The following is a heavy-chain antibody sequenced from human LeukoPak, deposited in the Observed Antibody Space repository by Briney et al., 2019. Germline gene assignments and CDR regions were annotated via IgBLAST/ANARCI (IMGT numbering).Heavy chain of an antibody. CDR2: ISWNSGSI. D-gene: IGHD5-18*01. Sequence: GRSLRLSCAVSGFTFDDYAMHWVRQAPGKGLEWVSGISWNSGSIGYADSVKGRFTISRDNAQNSVHLQMDSLRAEDTALYYCAKDRDSYGFNGMDVWGQGTTVPVSS. CDR3: AKDRDSYGFNGMDV. J-gene: IGHJ6*02. V-gene: IGHV3-9*01. CDR1: GFTFDDYA.